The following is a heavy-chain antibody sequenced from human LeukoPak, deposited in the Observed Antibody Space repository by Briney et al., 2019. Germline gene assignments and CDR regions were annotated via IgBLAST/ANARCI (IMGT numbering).Heavy chain of an antibody. V-gene: IGHV3-7*01. D-gene: IGHD3-16*01. CDR3: TRDYNYHAFDI. CDR2: INQDGSVA. J-gene: IGHJ3*02. CDR1: GFTSSSSW. Sequence: GGSLRLSCEASGFTSSSSWMTWVRQSPMTALEYLAIINQDGSVAECVDSVRGRFTISRDNTKNSLYLQMDSLRAEDTAVYYCTRDYNYHAFDIWGQGTRVTVSS.